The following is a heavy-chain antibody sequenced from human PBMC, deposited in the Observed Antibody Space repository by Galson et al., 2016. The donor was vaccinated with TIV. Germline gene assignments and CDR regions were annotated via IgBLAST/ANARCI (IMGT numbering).Heavy chain of an antibody. Sequence: LRLSCAASGFTFSSYDMHWVRQAPGKGLQWVAVIWYDGNDKYYADSVKGRFTISRDNSKNTLYLQMNSLRVEDTAVYYCARDRKYYDILTAGNSYYGMDVWGQGTTVTVSS. D-gene: IGHD3-9*01. CDR3: ARDRKYYDILTAGNSYYGMDV. CDR2: IWYDGNDK. J-gene: IGHJ6*02. CDR1: GFTFSSYD. V-gene: IGHV3-33*01.